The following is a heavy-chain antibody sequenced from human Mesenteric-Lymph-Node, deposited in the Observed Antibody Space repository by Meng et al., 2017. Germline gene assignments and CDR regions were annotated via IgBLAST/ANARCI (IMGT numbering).Heavy chain of an antibody. CDR3: ARGDYAYYGMDL. D-gene: IGHD4-17*01. CDR1: GGSISTYY. V-gene: IGHV4-59*01. CDR2: IYYSGST. J-gene: IGHJ6*02. Sequence: SETLSLTCTVSGGSISTYYWSWIRQPPGKGLEWIGNIYYSGSTNYNPSLESRVTISVNTSKNQFSLKLSSVTAADTAVYYCARGDYAYYGMDLWGQGTTVTVSS.